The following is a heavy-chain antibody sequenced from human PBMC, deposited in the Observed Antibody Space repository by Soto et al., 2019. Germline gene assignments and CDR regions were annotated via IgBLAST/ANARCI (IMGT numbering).Heavy chain of an antibody. V-gene: IGHV3-30-3*01. J-gene: IGHJ6*02. CDR3: ARDPPPAGLWFGELLFVPDYYGMDV. CDR1: GFTFSSYA. D-gene: IGHD3-10*01. CDR2: ISYDGSNK. Sequence: GGSLRLSCAASGFTFSSYAMHWVRQAPGKGLEWVAVISYDGSNKYYADSVKGRSTISRDNSKNTLYLQMNSLRAEDTAVYYCARDPPPAGLWFGELLFVPDYYGMDVWGQGTTVTVSS.